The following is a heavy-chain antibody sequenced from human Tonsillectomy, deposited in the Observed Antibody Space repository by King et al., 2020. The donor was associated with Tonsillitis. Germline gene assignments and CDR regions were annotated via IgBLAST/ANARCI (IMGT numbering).Heavy chain of an antibody. Sequence: VQLVESGGGVVQPGRSLRLSCAASGFTFSSSAMHWVRQAPGKGLEWVAVISYDGSDKYYADSVQGRFTISRDNSKNTLYLQMNSLRAEDTAVYYCARDLGEDTAMALYYYSYGMDVWGQGTTVTVSS. CDR2: ISYDGSDK. V-gene: IGHV3-30-3*01. J-gene: IGHJ6*02. CDR3: ARDLGEDTAMALYYYSYGMDV. CDR1: GFTFSSSA. D-gene: IGHD5-18*01.